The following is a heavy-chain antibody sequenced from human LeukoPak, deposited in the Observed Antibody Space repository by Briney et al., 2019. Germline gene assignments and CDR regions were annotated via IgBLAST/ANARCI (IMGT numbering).Heavy chain of an antibody. CDR3: ARDINYDFWSGYYIKINMDV. CDR1: GYTFTSYG. J-gene: IGHJ6*03. CDR2: ISAYNGNT. Sequence: ASVKVSCKASGYTFTSYGISWVRQAPGQGLEWMGWISAYNGNTNYAQKLQGRVTMTTDTSTSTAYMELRSLRSDDTAVYHCARDINYDFWSGYYIKINMDVWGKGTTVTVSS. D-gene: IGHD3-3*01. V-gene: IGHV1-18*01.